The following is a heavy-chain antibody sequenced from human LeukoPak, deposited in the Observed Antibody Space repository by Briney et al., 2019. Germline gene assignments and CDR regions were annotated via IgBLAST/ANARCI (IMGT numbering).Heavy chain of an antibody. Sequence: SQTLSLTCTVSGGSISSGDYYWSWIRQPPGTGLEWIGYIYYSGSTYYNPFLKSRVTISVDTSKNQFSLRLSSVTAADTAVYYCARAYDSSEGDFDYWGQGTLVTVSS. V-gene: IGHV4-30-4*01. CDR2: IYYSGST. CDR3: ARAYDSSEGDFDY. J-gene: IGHJ4*02. CDR1: GGSISSGDYY. D-gene: IGHD3-22*01.